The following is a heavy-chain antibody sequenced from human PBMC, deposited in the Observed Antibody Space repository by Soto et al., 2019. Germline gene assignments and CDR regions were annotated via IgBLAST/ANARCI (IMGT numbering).Heavy chain of an antibody. Sequence: GGSLRLSCAASGFTFSSYGMHWVRQAPGKGLEWVAVISYDGSNKYYADSVKGRFTISRDNSKNTLYLQMNSLRAEDTAVYYCAKNFDDYGGYYYYYYMDVWGKGTTVTVSS. CDR3: AKNFDDYGGYYYYYYMDV. CDR2: ISYDGSNK. J-gene: IGHJ6*03. V-gene: IGHV3-30*18. CDR1: GFTFSSYG. D-gene: IGHD4-17*01.